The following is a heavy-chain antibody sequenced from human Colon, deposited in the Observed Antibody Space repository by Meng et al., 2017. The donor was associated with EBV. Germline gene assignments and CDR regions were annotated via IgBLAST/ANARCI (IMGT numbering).Heavy chain of an antibody. CDR3: ASLYGDSSVWYLDL. CDR1: GCSISSGNHY. D-gene: IGHD4-17*01. Sequence: QLQLQESGPGLVKPSQPLSLTCTVSGCSISSGNHYWSWIRQHPGKGLEYIGYIYYSGSTYYNPSLKSRVIISVDTSKNQFSLRLNAVTAADTAVYYCASLYGDSSVWYLDLWGRGTLVTVSS. CDR2: IYYSGST. V-gene: IGHV4-31*03. J-gene: IGHJ2*01.